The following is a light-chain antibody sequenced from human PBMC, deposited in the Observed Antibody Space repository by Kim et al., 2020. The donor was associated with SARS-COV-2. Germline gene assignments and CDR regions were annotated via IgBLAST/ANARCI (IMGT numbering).Light chain of an antibody. CDR2: QVT. V-gene: IGLV2-8*01. CDR1: SSDIGVYNY. Sequence: GHAVTISCTGTSSDIGVYNYVSWYQQHPGKAPKLMIYQVTKRPSGVPDRFSGSKSGNTASLTVSGLQTENEADYYCSSYAAGNTMIFGGGTQLTVL. J-gene: IGLJ2*01. CDR3: SSYAAGNTMI.